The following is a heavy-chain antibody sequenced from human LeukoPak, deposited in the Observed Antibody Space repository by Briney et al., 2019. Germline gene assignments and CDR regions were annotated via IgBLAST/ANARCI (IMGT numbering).Heavy chain of an antibody. CDR2: INPSGGST. V-gene: IGHV1-46*01. J-gene: IGHJ4*02. D-gene: IGHD3-10*01. CDR1: GYTFTSYY. CDR3: ATAMVRGVISGD. Sequence: ASVKVSCKASGYTFTSYYMHWVRQAPGQGLEWMGIINPSGGSTSYAQKFQGRVTMTRDTSTSTVYMELSSLRSEDTAVYYCATAMVRGVISGDWGQGTLVTVSS.